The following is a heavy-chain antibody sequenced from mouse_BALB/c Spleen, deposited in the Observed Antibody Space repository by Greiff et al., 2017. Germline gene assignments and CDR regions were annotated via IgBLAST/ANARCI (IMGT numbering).Heavy chain of an antibody. V-gene: IGHV5-6*01. CDR2: ISSGGSYT. CDR1: GFTFSSYT. Sequence: DVQLVESGGGLVKPGGSLKLSCAASGFTFSSYTMSWVRQTPDKMLEWVATISSGGSYTYYPDSVKGRFTISRDNAKNTLYLQMSSLKSEDTAMYYCARHGDYDYFDYWGQGTTLTVSS. CDR3: ARHGDYDYFDY. J-gene: IGHJ2*01. D-gene: IGHD2-4*01.